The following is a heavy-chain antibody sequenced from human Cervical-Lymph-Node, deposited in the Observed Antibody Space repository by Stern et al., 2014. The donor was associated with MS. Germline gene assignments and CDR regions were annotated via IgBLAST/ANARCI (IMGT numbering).Heavy chain of an antibody. CDR1: GFTFSSYG. Sequence: EVQLVESGGGLVKPGGSLRLSCAASGFTFSSYGMNWVRQAPGKGLEWVSSISSSSSYIYYADSVKGRFTISRDNAKNSLYLQMNSLRAEDTAVYYCARPDCSGGSCYLFDYWGQGTLVTVSS. V-gene: IGHV3-21*01. J-gene: IGHJ4*02. D-gene: IGHD2-15*01. CDR3: ARPDCSGGSCYLFDY. CDR2: ISSSSSYI.